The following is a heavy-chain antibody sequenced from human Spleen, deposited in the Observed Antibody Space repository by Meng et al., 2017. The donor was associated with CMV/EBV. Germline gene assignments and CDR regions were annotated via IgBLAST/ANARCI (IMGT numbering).Heavy chain of an antibody. D-gene: IGHD1-26*01. CDR3: AIRVGSGADY. V-gene: IGHV5-51*01. CDR1: GYRFTIYW. CDR2: IYPLDSNT. Sequence: SCKASGYRFTIYWIGWVRQMPGKGLEWMGIIYPLDSNTRYSPSFQGQVTISADKSINTAYLQWTSLKASDTAIYYCAIRVGSGADYWGQGTLVTVSS. J-gene: IGHJ4*02.